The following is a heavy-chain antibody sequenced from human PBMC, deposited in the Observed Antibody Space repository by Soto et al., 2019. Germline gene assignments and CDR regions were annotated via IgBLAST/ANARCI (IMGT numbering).Heavy chain of an antibody. CDR1: GGSISSSNW. CDR2: IYHSGST. CDR3: ARGVAAAPLYYIDN. D-gene: IGHD6-13*01. J-gene: IGHJ4*02. V-gene: IGHV4-4*02. Sequence: TCAVSGGSISSSNWWSWVRQPPGKGLEWIGEIYHSGSTNYNPSLKSRVTISVDKSKNQFSLKLSSVTAADTAVYYCARGVAAAPLYYIDNWGQGTLVTVSS.